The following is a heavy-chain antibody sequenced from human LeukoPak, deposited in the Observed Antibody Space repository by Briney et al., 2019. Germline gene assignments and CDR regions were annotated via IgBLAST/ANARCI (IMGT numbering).Heavy chain of an antibody. J-gene: IGHJ4*02. CDR3: AREDGILGATCYDY. D-gene: IGHD1-26*01. V-gene: IGHV3-21*01. CDR2: ISSSSSYI. Sequence: GGSLRLSCAASGFTFSSYSMHWVRQAPGKGLEWVSSISSSSSYIYYADSVKGRFTISRDNAKNSLYLQMNSLRAEDTAVYYCAREDGILGATCYDYWGQGTLVTVSS. CDR1: GFTFSSYS.